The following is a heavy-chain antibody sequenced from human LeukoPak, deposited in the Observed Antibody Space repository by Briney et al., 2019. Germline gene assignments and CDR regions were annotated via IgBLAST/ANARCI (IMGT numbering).Heavy chain of an antibody. D-gene: IGHD2-2*01. J-gene: IGHJ4*02. CDR3: AKLIFPHDVVVPAGLLDY. CDR1: GFTFSSYS. CDR2: ISGDGGST. Sequence: PGGSLRLSCAASGFTFSSYSMNWVRQAPGKGLEWVSLISGDGGSTYYADSVKGRFTISRDNSKNSLYLQMNSLRTEDTALYYCAKLIFPHDVVVPAGLLDYWGQGTLVTVSS. V-gene: IGHV3-43*02.